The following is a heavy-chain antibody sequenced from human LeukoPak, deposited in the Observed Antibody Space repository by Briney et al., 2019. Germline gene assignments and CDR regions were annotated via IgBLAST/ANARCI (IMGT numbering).Heavy chain of an antibody. D-gene: IGHD7-27*01. CDR3: ARNSPRDVAGRQFLPGVLSLLSQCDNCFDP. J-gene: IGHJ5*02. CDR1: GYTFTNYG. CDR2: INTYNGNT. Sequence: ASVKVSCKASGYTFTNYGISWVRQAPGQGLEWMGWINTYNGNTNYAQKFQGRVTMTTDTSTSTAYMELRSLRSDDTAVYYCARNSPRDVAGRQFLPGVLSLLSQCDNCFDPWGQGTLASVSS. V-gene: IGHV1-18*04.